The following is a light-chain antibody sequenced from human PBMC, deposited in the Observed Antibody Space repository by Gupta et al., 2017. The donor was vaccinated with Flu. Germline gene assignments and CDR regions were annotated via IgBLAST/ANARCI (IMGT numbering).Light chain of an antibody. V-gene: IGLV2-8*01. CDR3: SSHTVSDTFV. J-gene: IGLJ1*01. Sequence: QSALTQPPSASGSPGQSITISCTGTSSDIGAYKYVSWHQQHAGKAPKLIIYEVTKRPSGVPDRFSGSKSGNTASQTVSGLQAEDEGDYYCSSHTVSDTFVFGTGTAVTVL. CDR2: EVT. CDR1: SSDIGAYKY.